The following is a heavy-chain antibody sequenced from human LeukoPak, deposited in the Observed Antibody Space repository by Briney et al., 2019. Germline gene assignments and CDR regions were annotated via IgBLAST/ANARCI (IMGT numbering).Heavy chain of an antibody. Sequence: GASVKVSCKASGYTFTGYYMHWVRQAPGQGLEWMGWINPNSGGTNYAQKFQGRVTMTRDTSISTAYMELSSLRSEDTAVYYCARLPRTNGGWRDAFDIWGQGTMVTVSS. CDR2: INPNSGGT. CDR1: GYTFTGYY. V-gene: IGHV1-2*02. J-gene: IGHJ3*02. D-gene: IGHD6-19*01. CDR3: ARLPRTNGGWRDAFDI.